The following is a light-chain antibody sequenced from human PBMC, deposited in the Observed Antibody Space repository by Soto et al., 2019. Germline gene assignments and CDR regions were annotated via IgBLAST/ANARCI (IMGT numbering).Light chain of an antibody. CDR2: DVV. CDR1: SIDVGGYDF. CDR3: GSYTASGSFV. J-gene: IGLJ3*02. V-gene: IGLV2-14*01. Sequence: QSVLTQPASVSGSPGQSITISCTGTSIDVGGYDFVSWFQQFPGKAPKVVIYDVVHRPSGLSNRFSGSKSGNTASLTISGLQPDDEADYYCGSYTASGSFVFGGGTKLTVL.